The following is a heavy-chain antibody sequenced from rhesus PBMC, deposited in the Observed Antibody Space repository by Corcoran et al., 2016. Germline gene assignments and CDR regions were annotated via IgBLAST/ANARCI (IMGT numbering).Heavy chain of an antibody. CDR3: ATEYCTGSGCYGYFDY. CDR1: GYTFTDYY. D-gene: IGHD2-21*01. V-gene: IGHV1-111*02. J-gene: IGHJ4*01. CDR2: FDPEDGEA. Sequence: EVQLVQSGAEVKKPGASVKISCKASGYTFTDYYLHWVRQAPGKGLEWMGRFDPEDGEAINAQKVQDRVTITADTSTDTAYMELSSLRSEDTAVYYCATEYCTGSGCYGYFDYWGQGVLVTVSS.